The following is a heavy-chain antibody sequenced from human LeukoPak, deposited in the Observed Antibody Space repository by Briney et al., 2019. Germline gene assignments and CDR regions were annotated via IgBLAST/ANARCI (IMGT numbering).Heavy chain of an antibody. J-gene: IGHJ4*02. V-gene: IGHV1-2*02. CDR1: GYTFTGYY. CDR3: ARDQPGGYCSSTSCLERPDY. Sequence: ASVKVSCMASGYTFTGYYMHWVRQAPGQGLEWMGWINPNSGGTNYAQKFQGRVTMTRDTSISTAYMELSRLRSDDTAVYYCARDQPGGYCSSTSCLERPDYWGQGTLVTVSS. D-gene: IGHD2-2*01. CDR2: INPNSGGT.